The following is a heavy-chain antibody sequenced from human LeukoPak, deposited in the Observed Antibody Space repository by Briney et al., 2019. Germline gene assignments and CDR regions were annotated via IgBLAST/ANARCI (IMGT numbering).Heavy chain of an antibody. CDR2: ISSSGSTT. J-gene: IGHJ4*02. V-gene: IGHV3-11*04. CDR1: LFIPCEAQ. Sequence: PGGSLSLSCVVSLFIPCEAQTRGARQAPGKGLEWVSYISSSGSTTYYAHSVKGRFTISMHNTKNSLFLQMNSLRAEDTAVYLCASRFDYWGQGTLVTVSS. CDR3: ASRFDY.